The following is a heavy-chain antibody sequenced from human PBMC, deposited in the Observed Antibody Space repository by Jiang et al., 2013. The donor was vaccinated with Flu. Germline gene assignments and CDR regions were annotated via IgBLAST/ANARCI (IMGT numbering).Heavy chain of an antibody. CDR3: ARTSH. Sequence: LLKPSETLSLTCGVAGGSLKDYLWSWIRQSPGEALEWIGEINDSGGTNYNPSLESRVTISIDTSRNEFSLSLASVTAADTAMYYCARTSHW. CDR2: INDSGGT. J-gene: IGHJ1*01. CDR1: GGSLKDYL. V-gene: IGHV4-34*01.